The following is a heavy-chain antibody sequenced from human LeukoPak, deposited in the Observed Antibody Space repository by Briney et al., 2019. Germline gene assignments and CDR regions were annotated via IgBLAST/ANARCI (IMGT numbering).Heavy chain of an antibody. CDR3: ARGATYYYDSSGYFDY. J-gene: IGHJ4*02. CDR1: GGSISSYY. CDR2: IYYSGST. V-gene: IGHV4-59*01. Sequence: SETLSLTCTVSGGSISSYYWSWIRQPPGKGLEWIGYIYYSGSTNYNPSRKSRVTISVDTSKNQFSLKLSSVTAADTAIYYCARGATYYYDSSGYFDYWGQGTLVTVSS. D-gene: IGHD3-22*01.